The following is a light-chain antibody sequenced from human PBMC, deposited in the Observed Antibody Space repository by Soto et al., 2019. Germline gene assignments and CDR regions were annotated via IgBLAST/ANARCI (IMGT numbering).Light chain of an antibody. V-gene: IGLV2-14*01. CDR2: EVS. J-gene: IGLJ1*01. CDR1: SSDVGGYNY. Sequence: QSALTQPASVSGSPGQSITISCTGTSSDVGGYNYVSWYQQHPGKAPKLMIYEVSYRPSGVSNRFSGFKSGNTASLTISGLQAEDEADYYCSSYTSSSTLVFGTGTKLTVL. CDR3: SSYTSSSTLV.